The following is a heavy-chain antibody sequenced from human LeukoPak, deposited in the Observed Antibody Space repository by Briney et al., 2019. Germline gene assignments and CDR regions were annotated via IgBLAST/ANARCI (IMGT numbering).Heavy chain of an antibody. D-gene: IGHD6-19*01. CDR2: IWYDGSNK. CDR3: ARDRLWSSGWPVLAAQGMDV. Sequence: GGSLRLSCVASGFTFSYYGMHWVRQAPGKGLEWVTVIWYDGSNKFYADSVKGRFTISRDNSKNTLYLQMNSLRAEDTAVYYCARDRLWSSGWPVLAAQGMDVWGQGTTVTVSS. J-gene: IGHJ6*02. CDR1: GFTFSYYG. V-gene: IGHV3-33*01.